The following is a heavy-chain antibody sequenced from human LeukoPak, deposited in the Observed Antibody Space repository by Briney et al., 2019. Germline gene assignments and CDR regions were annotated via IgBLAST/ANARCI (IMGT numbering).Heavy chain of an antibody. J-gene: IGHJ6*04. V-gene: IGHV4-38-2*01. CDR2: IYHSGST. CDR1: GYSISSGYY. CDR3: ARATDGSGSSSHYYYYYYGMDV. D-gene: IGHD3-10*01. Sequence: SETLSLTCAVSGYSISSGYYWGWIRQPPGKGLEWIGSIYHSGSTYYNLSLKGRVTISVYPSKNQFSLKLTSVTAADTAVYYCARATDGSGSSSHYYYYYYGMDVWGKGTTVTVSS.